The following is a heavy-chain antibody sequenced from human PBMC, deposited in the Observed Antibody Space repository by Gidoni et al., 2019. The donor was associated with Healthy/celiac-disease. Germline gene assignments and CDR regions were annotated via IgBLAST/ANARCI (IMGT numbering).Heavy chain of an antibody. Sequence: QVQLVESGGGVVQPGRSLRLSCAASGFTFSSYAMHWVRQAPGKGLEWVAVISYDGSNKYYADSVKGRFTISRDNSKNTLYLQMNSLRAEDTAVYYCARRYGSGSPFDYWGQGTLVTVSS. D-gene: IGHD3-10*01. V-gene: IGHV3-30-3*01. CDR3: ARRYGSGSPFDY. CDR1: GFTFSSYA. J-gene: IGHJ4*02. CDR2: ISYDGSNK.